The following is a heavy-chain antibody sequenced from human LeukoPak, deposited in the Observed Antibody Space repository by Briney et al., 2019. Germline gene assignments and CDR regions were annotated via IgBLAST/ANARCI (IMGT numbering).Heavy chain of an antibody. CDR3: ATRLVLDY. CDR1: GFTFSSYA. V-gene: IGHV3-53*01. CDR2: IYSGGST. Sequence: PGGSLRLSCAASGFTFSSYAMSWVRQAPGKGLEWVSVIYSGGSTYYADSVKGRFTISRDNSKNTLYLQMNSLRAEDTAVYYCATRLVLDYWGQGTLVTVSS. J-gene: IGHJ4*02. D-gene: IGHD6-19*01.